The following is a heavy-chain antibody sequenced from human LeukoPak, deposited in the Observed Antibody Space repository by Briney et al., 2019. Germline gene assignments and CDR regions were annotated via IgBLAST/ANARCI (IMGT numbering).Heavy chain of an antibody. V-gene: IGHV1-2*02. J-gene: IGHJ4*02. Sequence: ASVKVSCKASGYTFTSYYMHWVRQAPGQGLEWMGWINPNSGGTNYAQKFQGRVTMTRDTSISTAYMELSRLRSDDTAVYYCARGKLTGDESWYDYWGQGTLVTVSS. CDR2: INPNSGGT. D-gene: IGHD7-27*01. CDR1: GYTFTSYY. CDR3: ARGKLTGDESWYDY.